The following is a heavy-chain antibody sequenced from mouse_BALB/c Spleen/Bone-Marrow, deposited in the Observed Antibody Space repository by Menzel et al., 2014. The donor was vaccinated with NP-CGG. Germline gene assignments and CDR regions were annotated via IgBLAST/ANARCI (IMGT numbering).Heavy chain of an antibody. J-gene: IGHJ3*01. CDR1: GFDFSRYW. D-gene: IGHD2-13*01. CDR3: ARNGDYWFAY. CDR2: INPDSSMI. Sequence: EVKLLESGGGLVQPGGSLKLSCAASGFDFSRYWMSWVRQAPGKGLEWIGEINPDSSMINYTPSLKDEFIISRDNAKNTLYLQMSKVRSEDTALYYCARNGDYWFAYWGQGTLVTVSA. V-gene: IGHV4-1*02.